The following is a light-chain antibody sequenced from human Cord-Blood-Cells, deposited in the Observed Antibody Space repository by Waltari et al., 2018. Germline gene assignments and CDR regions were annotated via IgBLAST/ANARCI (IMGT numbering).Light chain of an antibody. V-gene: IGKV1-39*01. CDR2: AAS. CDR1: QSISSY. J-gene: IGKJ4*01. Sequence: DIQMTQSPSSLSASVGDRVTITCRASQSISSYLNWYQQKPGIAPKLLIYAASSLQSGVPSRFSGSVSGTDFTLTISSLQPEDFATYYCQQSYSTPRTFGGGTKVEIK. CDR3: QQSYSTPRT.